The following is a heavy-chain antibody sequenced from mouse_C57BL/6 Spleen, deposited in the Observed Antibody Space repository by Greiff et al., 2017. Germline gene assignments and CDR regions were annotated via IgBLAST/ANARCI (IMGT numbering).Heavy chain of an antibody. D-gene: IGHD1-1*01. CDR3: AKGSSLSYWYIDV. V-gene: IGHV1-7*01. Sequence: VQLQESGAELANPGASVKLSCKASGYTFTSYWMHWVKQRPGQGLEWIGYINPSSGYTKYNQKFKDKATLTTDKSSSTAYMQLSSLTYEDSAVYDGAKGSSLSYWYIDVWGTGTTVTVSS. CDR1: GYTFTSYW. CDR2: INPSSGYT. J-gene: IGHJ1*03.